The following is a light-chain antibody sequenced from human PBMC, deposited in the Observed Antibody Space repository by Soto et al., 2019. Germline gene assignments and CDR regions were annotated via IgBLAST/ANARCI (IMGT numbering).Light chain of an antibody. Sequence: SYELTQPPSVSVAPGKTARITCGGDNIGFKSVHWYQQRPGQAPLSVIYDSTDRPSGIPERFSGSNSGNTATLTISRVEAGEEAGYYCQVWNSGSVIFGGGTKLTVL. V-gene: IGLV3-21*04. CDR2: DST. CDR1: NIGFKS. J-gene: IGLJ2*01. CDR3: QVWNSGSVI.